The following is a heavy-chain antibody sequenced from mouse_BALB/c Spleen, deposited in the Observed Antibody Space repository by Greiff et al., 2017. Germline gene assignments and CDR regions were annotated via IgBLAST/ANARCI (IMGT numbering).Heavy chain of an antibody. D-gene: IGHD2-1*01. J-gene: IGHJ4*01. Sequence: DVQLVESGGGLVKPGGSLKLSCAASGFAFSSYDMSWVRQTPEKRLEWVAYISSGGGSTYYPDTVKGRFTISRDNAKNTLYLQMSSLKSEDTAMYYCARIYYGGAMDYWGQGTSVTVSS. V-gene: IGHV5-12-1*01. CDR3: ARIYYGGAMDY. CDR2: ISSGGGST. CDR1: GFAFSSYD.